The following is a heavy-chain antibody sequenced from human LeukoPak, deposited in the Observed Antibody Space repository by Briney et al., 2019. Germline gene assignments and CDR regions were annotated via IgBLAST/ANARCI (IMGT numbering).Heavy chain of an antibody. V-gene: IGHV3-48*02. CDR2: IGSRSSNI. J-gene: IGHJ4*02. D-gene: IGHD4-11*01. CDR1: GFTFSNYN. Sequence: PGGSLGLSCVASGFTFSNYNMNWVRQAPGKGLEWVSYIGSRSSNIFYADSVKGRFTISRDNAKKSLYLQMNSLRDDDSAVYYCARYSSSPRGLDCWGQGILVTVSS. CDR3: ARYSSSPRGLDC.